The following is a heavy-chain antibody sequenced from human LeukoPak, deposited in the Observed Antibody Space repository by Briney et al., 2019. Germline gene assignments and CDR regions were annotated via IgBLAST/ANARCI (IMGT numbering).Heavy chain of an antibody. CDR3: ARGTLDSSGFDP. V-gene: IGHV1-69*05. Sequence: WAPVKVSCKASGGTFSSYAISWVRQAPGQGLEWMGGIIPIFGTANYAQKFQGRVTITTDESTSTAYMELSSLRSEDTAVYYCARGTLDSSGFDPWGQGTLVTVSS. D-gene: IGHD6-19*01. CDR1: GGTFSSYA. CDR2: IIPIFGTA. J-gene: IGHJ5*02.